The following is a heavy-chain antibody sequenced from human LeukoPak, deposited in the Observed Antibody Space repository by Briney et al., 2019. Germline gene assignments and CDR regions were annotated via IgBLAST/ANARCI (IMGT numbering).Heavy chain of an antibody. CDR1: GFTFGDYA. V-gene: IGHV3-48*01. J-gene: IGHJ6*03. D-gene: IGHD3-16*01. CDR2: ISSSGSTI. Sequence: GGSLRLSCTASGFTFGDYAMSWVRQAPGKGLEWVSYISSSGSTIYYADSVKGRFTISRDNSKNTLYLQMNSLRTEDTAVYYCAKRPRAENYDYVWGSSSYSYYMDVWGKGTTVTISS. CDR3: AKRPRAENYDYVWGSSSYSYYMDV.